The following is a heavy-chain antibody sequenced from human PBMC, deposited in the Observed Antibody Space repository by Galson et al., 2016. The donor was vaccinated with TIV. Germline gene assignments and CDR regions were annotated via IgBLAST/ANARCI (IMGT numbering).Heavy chain of an antibody. CDR2: LSAGGST. Sequence: SLRLSCAASGVTFSSNAMSWVRQAPGKGLEWVSALSAGGSTYYADSVKGRFTISRDNSKNTLYLQMISLRAEDTALYYCAKDHFPRYFDRWGRGTLVTAS. D-gene: IGHD3-3*02. CDR1: GVTFSSNA. CDR3: AKDHFPRYFDR. V-gene: IGHV3-23*01. J-gene: IGHJ2*01.